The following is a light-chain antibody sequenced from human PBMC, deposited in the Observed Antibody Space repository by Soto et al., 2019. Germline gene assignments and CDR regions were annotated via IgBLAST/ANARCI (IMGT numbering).Light chain of an antibody. CDR1: QSLVYSDGNTY. J-gene: IGKJ1*01. V-gene: IGKV2-30*01. CDR3: MHATHWPPVA. Sequence: EVVMTQSPLSLPVTLGQPASISCRSSQSLVYSDGNTYLNWFQQRPGQSPRRLIYKVPTRDPGVPDRFSGSGSGTDFTLKISRVVAEDVGVSCCMHATHWPPVAFGQGTKVEI. CDR2: KVP.